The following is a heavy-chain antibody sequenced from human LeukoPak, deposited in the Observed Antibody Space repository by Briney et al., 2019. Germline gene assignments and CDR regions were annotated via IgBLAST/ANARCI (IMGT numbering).Heavy chain of an antibody. J-gene: IGHJ4*02. V-gene: IGHV3-74*01. Sequence: GGSLRLSCAASGSPFSSYWMHWVRQAPGRGLGWVSRISSDGSSTSYADSVKGRFTISRDNAKNTLYLQMNSLRAEDTAVYYCASYYAAAGTDWGQGTLVTVSS. CDR1: GSPFSSYW. CDR2: ISSDGSST. CDR3: ASYYAAAGTD. D-gene: IGHD6-13*01.